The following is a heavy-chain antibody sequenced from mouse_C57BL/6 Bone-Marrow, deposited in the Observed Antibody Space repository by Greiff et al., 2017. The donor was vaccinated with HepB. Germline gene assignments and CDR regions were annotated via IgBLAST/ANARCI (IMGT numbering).Heavy chain of an antibody. J-gene: IGHJ3*01. V-gene: IGHV1-42*01. Sequence: VQLQQSGPELVKPGASVKISCKASGYSFTGYYMNWVKQSPEKSLEWIGEINPSTGGTTYNQKFKAKATLTVDKSSSTAYMQLKSLTSEDSAVYYCARICCSSRSWFAYWGRGTLVTVSA. D-gene: IGHD1-1*01. CDR1: GYSFTGYY. CDR2: INPSTGGT. CDR3: ARICCSSRSWFAY.